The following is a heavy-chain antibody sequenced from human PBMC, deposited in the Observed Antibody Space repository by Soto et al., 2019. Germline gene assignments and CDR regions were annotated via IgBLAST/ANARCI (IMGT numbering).Heavy chain of an antibody. CDR2: LHYGGST. J-gene: IGHJ4*02. D-gene: IGHD3-3*01. V-gene: IGHV4-39*01. Sequence: QLHLQEAGPGLVKPSETLSLTCTVSGGSISSITYYWGCIRQSPEKCLEWIGNLHYGGSTYYNPSLDSRVTISLDTSKKQFSLRLTLVDASGTGVYSSARCTPDLLQSNFVSGYNLSSFDYWGQGSLGTVAA. CDR1: GGSISSITYY. CDR3: ARCTPDLLQSNFVSGYNLSSFDY.